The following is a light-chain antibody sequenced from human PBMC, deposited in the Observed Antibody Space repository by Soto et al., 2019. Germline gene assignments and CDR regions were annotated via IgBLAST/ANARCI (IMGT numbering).Light chain of an antibody. Sequence: DIQLARSPSALSASVGDRVTITCRASHSFSNWLAWDQQKPGKAPKLLIYDASILERGVPSRFSGSGSGTQFTLTISSLQPDDFATYFCQHYNSYAFGQGTKVDIK. V-gene: IGKV1-5*01. J-gene: IGKJ1*01. CDR2: DAS. CDR3: QHYNSYA. CDR1: HSFSNW.